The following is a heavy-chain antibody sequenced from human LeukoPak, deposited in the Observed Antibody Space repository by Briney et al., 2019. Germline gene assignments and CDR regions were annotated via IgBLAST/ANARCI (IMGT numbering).Heavy chain of an antibody. V-gene: IGHV3-21*01. CDR1: GFTFSSYA. CDR3: ARTLYYDSSGYSKRPDY. CDR2: ISSSSSYI. J-gene: IGHJ4*02. Sequence: GGSLRLSCAASGFTFSSYAMSWVRQAPGKGLEWVSSISSSSSYIYYADSVKGRFTISRDNAKNSLYLQMNSLRAEDTAVYYCARTLYYDSSGYSKRPDYWGQGTLVTVSS. D-gene: IGHD3-22*01.